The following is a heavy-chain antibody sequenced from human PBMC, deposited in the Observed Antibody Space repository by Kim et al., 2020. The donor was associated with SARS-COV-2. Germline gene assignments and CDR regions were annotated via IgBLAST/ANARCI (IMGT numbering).Heavy chain of an antibody. D-gene: IGHD3-10*01. J-gene: IGHJ5*02. Sequence: GNGNTKYSQKFQGRVTITRDTSASTAYMELSSLRSEDTAVYYCARDLLLPWGQGTLVTVSS. CDR2: GNGNT. V-gene: IGHV1-3*01. CDR3: ARDLLLP.